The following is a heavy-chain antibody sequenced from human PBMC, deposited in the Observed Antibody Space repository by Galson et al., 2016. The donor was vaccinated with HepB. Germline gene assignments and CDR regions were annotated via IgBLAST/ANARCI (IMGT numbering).Heavy chain of an antibody. V-gene: IGHV2-70*04. CDR1: GFSLTTSGMR. J-gene: IGHJ4*02. D-gene: IGHD5-18*01. CDR2: IDWDDDK. Sequence: PALVKPTQTLTLTCTFSGFSLTTSGMRASWIRQPPGKALEWLARIDWDDDKFYSTSLKTRLTISKDTSKNQVVLTMTNMDPVDTATYYCARTTGPDTDMVFDYWGQGTLVTVSA. CDR3: ARTTGPDTDMVFDY.